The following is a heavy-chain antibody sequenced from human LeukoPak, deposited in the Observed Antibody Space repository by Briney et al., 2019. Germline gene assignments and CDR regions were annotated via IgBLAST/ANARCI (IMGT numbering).Heavy chain of an antibody. CDR3: ARDGSRCSGGSCYWGFDY. V-gene: IGHV1-69*01. Sequence: SVKVSCKASGGTFSSYAISWVRQAPGQGLEWMGGIIPIFGTANYAQKFQGRVTITADESTSTAYMELSSLRSEDTAVYYCARDGSRCSGGSCYWGFDYWGQGTLVTVSS. CDR1: GGTFSSYA. J-gene: IGHJ4*02. CDR2: IIPIFGTA. D-gene: IGHD2-15*01.